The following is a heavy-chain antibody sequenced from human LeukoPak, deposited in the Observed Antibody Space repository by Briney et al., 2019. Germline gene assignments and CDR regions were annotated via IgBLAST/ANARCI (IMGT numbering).Heavy chain of an antibody. CDR3: ARDISPSYFGSFDY. Sequence: GGSLRLSCAASGFTFSSYSMNWVRQAPGKGLEWVSYISSSSSTIYYADSVKGRFTISRDNSKNTLYLQMNSLRAEDTAVYYCARDISPSYFGSFDYWGQGTLVTVSS. J-gene: IGHJ4*02. CDR2: ISSSSSTI. D-gene: IGHD3-10*01. V-gene: IGHV3-48*01. CDR1: GFTFSSYS.